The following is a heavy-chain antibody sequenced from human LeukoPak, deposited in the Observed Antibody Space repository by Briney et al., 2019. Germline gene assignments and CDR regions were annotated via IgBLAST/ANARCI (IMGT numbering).Heavy chain of an antibody. V-gene: IGHV3-21*05. D-gene: IGHD3/OR15-3a*01. J-gene: IGHJ4*02. CDR3: ARDKDWAFDY. CDR2: ISGSSSHI. CDR1: GFSFNYYS. Sequence: PGGSLRLSCAASGFSFNYYSMNWVRQAPGKGLEWVSYISGSSSHIYHADSLEGRFTVSRDNAKNSVYLQMNSLRAEDTAVYYCARDKDWAFDYWGQGTLVTVSS.